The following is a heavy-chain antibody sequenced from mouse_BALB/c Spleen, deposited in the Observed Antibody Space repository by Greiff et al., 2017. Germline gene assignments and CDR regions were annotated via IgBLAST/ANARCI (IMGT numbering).Heavy chain of an antibody. J-gene: IGHJ4*01. CDR2: ISSGGSYT. V-gene: IGHV5-6-4*01. Sequence: EVQLVESGGGLVKPGGSLKLSCAASGFTFSSYTMSWVRQTPEKRLEWVATISSGGSYTYYPDSVKGRFTISRDNAKNTLYLQMSSLKSEDTAMYYCTRDQGAGGAMDYWGQGTSVTVSS. CDR1: GFTFSSYT. CDR3: TRDQGAGGAMDY.